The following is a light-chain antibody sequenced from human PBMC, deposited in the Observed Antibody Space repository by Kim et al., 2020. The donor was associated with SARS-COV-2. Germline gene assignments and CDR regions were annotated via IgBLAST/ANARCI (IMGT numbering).Light chain of an antibody. CDR1: SSDVGGYNY. CDR2: DVS. V-gene: IGLV2-11*01. CDR3: CSYAGSYTFGV. J-gene: IGLJ3*02. Sequence: SVTLSCTGTSSDVGGYNYVSWYQQHPGKAPKLMIYDVSKRPSGVPDRFSGSKSGNTASLTISGLQAEDEADYYCCSYAGSYTFGVFGGGTQLTVL.